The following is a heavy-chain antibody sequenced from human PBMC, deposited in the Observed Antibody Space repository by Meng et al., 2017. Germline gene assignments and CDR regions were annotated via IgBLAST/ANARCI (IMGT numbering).Heavy chain of an antibody. J-gene: IGHJ4*02. CDR2: INPDTGDT. Sequence: ASVQVSCKPSGYTFTAYYIHWLRQAPGQGLEWMGHINPDTGDTLYAQKFQGRVSMTGDTSISTAYVELSGLRSDDTAVYYCARDENISLGKLFGDYWGQGTLVTVSS. CDR3: ARDENISLGKLFGDY. V-gene: IGHV1-2*06. D-gene: IGHD2-21*01. CDR1: GYTFTAYY.